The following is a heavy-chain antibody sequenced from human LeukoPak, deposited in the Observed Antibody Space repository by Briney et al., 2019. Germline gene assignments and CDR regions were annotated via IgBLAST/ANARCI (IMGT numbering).Heavy chain of an antibody. CDR3: ARDKVVGATYFDY. J-gene: IGHJ4*02. V-gene: IGHV3-7*01. CDR1: GFTFSSYW. CDR2: IKQDGSEK. Sequence: GGSLRLSCAASGFTFSSYWMTWVRQAPGKGLEWVANIKQDGSEKYYVDSVKGRFTISRDNAKNSLYLQMNSLRAEDTAVYYCARDKVVGATYFDYWGQGTLVTVSS. D-gene: IGHD1-26*01.